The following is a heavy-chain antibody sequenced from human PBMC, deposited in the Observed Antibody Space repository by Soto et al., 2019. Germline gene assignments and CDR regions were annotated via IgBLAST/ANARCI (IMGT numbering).Heavy chain of an antibody. CDR3: AKWLRGGSYYCDY. V-gene: IGHV3-23*05. D-gene: IGHD3-10*01. Sequence: GGSLRLSCAASGFTFSTYAMSWFRQAPGKGLECIALIYSNGRTFYADSVTGPFTNSRDNSQNTVSLQMNSLSAEDTATYYCAKWLRGGSYYCDYWGQGALVTVSS. CDR2: IYSNGRT. J-gene: IGHJ4*02. CDR1: GFTFSTYA.